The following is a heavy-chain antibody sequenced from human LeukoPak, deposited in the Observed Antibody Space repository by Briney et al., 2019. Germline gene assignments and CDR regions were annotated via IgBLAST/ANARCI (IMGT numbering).Heavy chain of an antibody. Sequence: SETLSLTCTVSGYSISSGYYWGWIRQPPGKGLEWIGSIYPSGSTYYYPSLKSRVTISLDTSKNQFSLKLRSVTATDTAVYDCARAYFSSWYMNWFDPWGQGTLVTVSS. CDR2: IYPSGST. CDR3: ARAYFSSWYMNWFDP. V-gene: IGHV4-38-2*02. CDR1: GYSISSGYY. D-gene: IGHD6-13*01. J-gene: IGHJ5*02.